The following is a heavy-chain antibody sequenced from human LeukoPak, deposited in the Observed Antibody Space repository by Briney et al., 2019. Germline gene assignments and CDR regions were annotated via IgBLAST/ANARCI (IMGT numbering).Heavy chain of an antibody. D-gene: IGHD3-22*01. CDR1: GFTFSSYS. V-gene: IGHV3-21*01. CDR3: AREYYYDSSGSPNCMDV. CDR2: ISSSSSYI. Sequence: AGGSLRLSCAASGFTFSSYSMNWVRQAPGKGLEWVSSISSSSSYIYYADSVKGRFTISRDNAKNSLYLQMNSLRAEDTAVYYCAREYYYDSSGSPNCMDVWGKGTTATVSS. J-gene: IGHJ6*03.